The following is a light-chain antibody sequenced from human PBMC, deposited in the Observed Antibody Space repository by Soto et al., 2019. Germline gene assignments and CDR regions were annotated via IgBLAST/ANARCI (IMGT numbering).Light chain of an antibody. CDR1: SSNIGASYD. CDR2: GSS. Sequence: QSVLTQPPSVSGAPGQRVTISCTGSSSNIGASYDVHWYQQDPGTAPQLLIYGSSNRPSGVPDRFSGSKSGTSASLAITGLQAEDEADYYCQSFDSSLSGYVFGTGTKLTVL. V-gene: IGLV1-40*01. CDR3: QSFDSSLSGYV. J-gene: IGLJ1*01.